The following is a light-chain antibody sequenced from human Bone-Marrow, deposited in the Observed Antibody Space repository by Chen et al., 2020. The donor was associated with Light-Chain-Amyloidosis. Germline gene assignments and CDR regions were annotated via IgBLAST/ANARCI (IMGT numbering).Light chain of an antibody. CDR3: QQYYSYRGT. J-gene: IGKJ4*01. V-gene: IGKV1-8*01. CDR2: AAS. CDR1: QGISS. Sequence: AIRMTQSPSSLSASTGDRVTITCRASQGISSLAWYQQKPGKAPKLLIYAASTLQSGVPSRFSGSGSATYFTLTISCLQSEDFATYYCQQYYSYRGTFVGGTKVEIK.